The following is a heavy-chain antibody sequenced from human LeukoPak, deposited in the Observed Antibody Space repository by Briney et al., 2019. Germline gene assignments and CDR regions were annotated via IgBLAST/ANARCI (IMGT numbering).Heavy chain of an antibody. D-gene: IGHD3-3*01. J-gene: IGHJ4*02. CDR3: ARTRIEYDFWSGEFDY. V-gene: IGHV3-48*04. CDR1: GFTFSSYG. CDR2: ITLSSSTI. Sequence: GGSLRLSCAASGFTFSSYGMHWVRQAPGKGLEWGSYITLSSSTIYYADSVRGRFTISRDNAKNSLYLQMNSLRAEDTALYYCARTRIEYDFWSGEFDYWGQGTLVTVSS.